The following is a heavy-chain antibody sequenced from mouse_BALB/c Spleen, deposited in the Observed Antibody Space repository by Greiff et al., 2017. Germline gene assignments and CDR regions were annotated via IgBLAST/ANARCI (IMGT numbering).Heavy chain of an antibody. V-gene: IGHV1S132*01. CDR3: ARWDTAVVGNFDY. Sequence: QVQLQQSGAELVKPGASVKLSCKTSGYTFTSYWIQWVKQRPGQGLGWIGEIFPGTGTTYYNEKFKGKATLTIDRSSSTAYMQLSSLTSEDSAVYFCARWDTAVVGNFDYWGQGTTLTVSS. CDR2: IFPGTGTT. J-gene: IGHJ2*01. D-gene: IGHD1-1*01. CDR1: GYTFTSYW.